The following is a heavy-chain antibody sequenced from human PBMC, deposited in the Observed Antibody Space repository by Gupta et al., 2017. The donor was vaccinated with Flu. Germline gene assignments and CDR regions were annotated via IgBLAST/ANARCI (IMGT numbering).Heavy chain of an antibody. CDR2: ISGSGGST. Sequence: EVQLLESGGGLVQPGGSLSLSCAASGFPFSSYALSWVPPAPGKGLEWVSAISGSGGSTYYADSVKGRFTISRDNSKNTLYLQMNSLRAEDTAVYYCAKAVPTTVVIPPYFDYWGQGTLVTVSS. D-gene: IGHD4-23*01. CDR3: AKAVPTTVVIPPYFDY. J-gene: IGHJ4*02. V-gene: IGHV3-23*01. CDR1: GFPFSSYA.